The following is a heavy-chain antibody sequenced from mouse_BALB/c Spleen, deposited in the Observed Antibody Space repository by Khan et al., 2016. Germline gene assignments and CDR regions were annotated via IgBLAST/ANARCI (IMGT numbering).Heavy chain of an antibody. V-gene: IGHV3-2*02. CDR2: ISYSGST. D-gene: IGHD2-2*01. CDR3: ARSYGYRGFAY. J-gene: IGHJ3*01. Sequence: EVQLQESGPGLVKPSQSLSLTCTVTGYSITSDYAWNWIRQFPGNKLEWMGYISYSGSTSYNPSLKSRISITRDTSKNQFFLQLNPVTTEDTATYYCARSYGYRGFAYWGQGTLVTVSA. CDR1: GYSITSDYA.